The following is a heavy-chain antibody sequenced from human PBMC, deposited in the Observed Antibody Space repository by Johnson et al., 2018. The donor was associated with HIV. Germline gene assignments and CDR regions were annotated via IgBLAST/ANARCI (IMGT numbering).Heavy chain of an antibody. D-gene: IGHD4-17*01. J-gene: IGHJ3*02. V-gene: IGHV3-7*05. Sequence: VQLVESGGGLVQPGASLRLSSPSSVFTFTSYWLSWVRLAPGKGQDWVAHITQDGSEKSSVASAERPFTASRDNAWNSLFLQMNSLRAEDTALYYCARDFSDYGDYGRCAFDIWGQGTMVTVSS. CDR1: VFTFTSYW. CDR2: ITQDGSEK. CDR3: ARDFSDYGDYGRCAFDI.